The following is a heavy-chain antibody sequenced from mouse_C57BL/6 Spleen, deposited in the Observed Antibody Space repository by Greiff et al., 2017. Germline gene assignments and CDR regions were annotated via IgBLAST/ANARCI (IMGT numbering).Heavy chain of an antibody. Sequence: EVKLMESGGGLVKPGGSLKLSCAASGFTFSSYAMSWVRQTPEKRLEWVATISDGGSYTYYPDNVKGRFTISRDNAKNNLYLQMSHLKSEDTAMYYCARDGVITTVVATPLDYWGQGTTLTVSS. CDR1: GFTFSSYA. CDR3: ARDGVITTVVATPLDY. J-gene: IGHJ2*01. CDR2: ISDGGSYT. D-gene: IGHD1-1*01. V-gene: IGHV5-4*01.